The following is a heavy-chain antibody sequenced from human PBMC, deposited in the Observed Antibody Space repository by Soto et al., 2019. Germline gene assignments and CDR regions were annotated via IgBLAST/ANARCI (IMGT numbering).Heavy chain of an antibody. CDR3: ARVEQQLMSYFDY. Sequence: KSSETLSLTCAVYGGSFSGYYWSWIRQPPGKGLEWIGEINHSGSTNYNPSLKSRVTISVDTSKNQFSLKLSSVTAADTAVYYCARVEQQLMSYFDYWGQGTLVTVSS. CDR1: GGSFSGYY. V-gene: IGHV4-34*01. D-gene: IGHD6-13*01. J-gene: IGHJ4*02. CDR2: INHSGST.